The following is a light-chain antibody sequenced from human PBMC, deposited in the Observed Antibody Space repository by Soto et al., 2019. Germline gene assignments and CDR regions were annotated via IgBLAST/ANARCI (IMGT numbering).Light chain of an antibody. CDR1: QSVSVW. Sequence: DIQMTQSPSTLSASVVDTVTVTCRASQSVSVWLAWYQQKPGEAPKLLIYAASALPRGVPSRFSGSGSGTKFTLTIASLQSDDFAAYYCQKYETFSGTCGPGTKGDIK. J-gene: IGKJ1*01. CDR2: AAS. V-gene: IGKV1-5*01. CDR3: QKYETFSGT.